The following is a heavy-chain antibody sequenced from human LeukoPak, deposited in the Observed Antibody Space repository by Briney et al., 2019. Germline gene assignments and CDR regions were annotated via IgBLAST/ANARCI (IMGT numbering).Heavy chain of an antibody. J-gene: IGHJ4*02. CDR3: ARQSRDGSKTRGYFFDY. D-gene: IGHD3-10*01. V-gene: IGHV5-51*01. Sequence: GGSPNTYLQGSGYLFTNYWLGRVPQIPGEGTESMGIIYSADSDTTYRPSFQGQVTISADKSNNTVYLQWSSRKASDTAMYYCARQSRDGSKTRGYFFDYWGQGTLVTVSS. CDR1: GYLFTNYW. CDR2: IYSADSDT.